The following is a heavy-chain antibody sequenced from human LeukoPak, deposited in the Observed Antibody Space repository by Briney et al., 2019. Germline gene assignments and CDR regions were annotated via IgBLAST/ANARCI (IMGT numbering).Heavy chain of an antibody. D-gene: IGHD3-22*01. CDR2: VSSDGSVE. CDR1: TFTFSNYG. Sequence: GGSLRLSCAASTFTFSNYGMQWVRQAPGKGLEWVAVVSSDGSVEYYGDSVKGRFTVSRDTSKHTLYLQMSSLRAEDTAVYFCARDDDTTGRYSRFDYWGQGTLVTVSS. CDR3: ARDDDTTGRYSRFDY. V-gene: IGHV3-30*03. J-gene: IGHJ4*02.